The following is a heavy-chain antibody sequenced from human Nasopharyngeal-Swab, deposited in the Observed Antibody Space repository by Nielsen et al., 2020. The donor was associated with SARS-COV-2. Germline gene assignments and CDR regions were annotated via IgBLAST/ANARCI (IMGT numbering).Heavy chain of an antibody. Sequence: SETLSLTCTVSGGSISSGSYYWSWIRQPAGKGLAWIGRIYTSGSTNYNPSLKSRVTISVDTSKNQFSLKLSSVTAADTAVYYCARVTGYSSGWRGFDYWGQGTLVTVSS. D-gene: IGHD6-19*01. J-gene: IGHJ4*02. V-gene: IGHV4-61*02. CDR1: GGSISSGSYY. CDR2: IYTSGST. CDR3: ARVTGYSSGWRGFDY.